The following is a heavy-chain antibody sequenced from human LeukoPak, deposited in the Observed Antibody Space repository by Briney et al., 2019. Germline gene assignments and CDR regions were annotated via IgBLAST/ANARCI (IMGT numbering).Heavy chain of an antibody. CDR2: TNTDGSST. J-gene: IGHJ3*02. CDR3: ARGHYHYDSGSPSGIFDI. Sequence: GGSLRLSCAVSGFTLRGYWMHWVPHAPGKGPVWVSRTNTDGSSTSYADSVKGRFTISRDNAKNTLYLQMNSLRAEDTAVYYCARGHYHYDSGSPSGIFDIWGQGTMVTVSS. CDR1: GFTLRGYW. V-gene: IGHV3-74*01. D-gene: IGHD3-10*01.